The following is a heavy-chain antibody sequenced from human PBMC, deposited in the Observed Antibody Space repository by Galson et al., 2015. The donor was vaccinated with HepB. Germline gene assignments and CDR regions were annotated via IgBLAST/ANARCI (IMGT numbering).Heavy chain of an antibody. V-gene: IGHV3-11*01. CDR2: ISSSDSSK. D-gene: IGHD3-10*01. CDR1: GFTFSDYY. CDR3: ARDHYYGSGSYYNFDH. Sequence: SLRLSCAVSGFTFSDYYMSWIRQAPGKGLEWISYISSSDSSKYYADSVKGRFTISRDNAKNSLYLQMNSPRDEDTAVYYCARDHYYGSGSYYNFDHWGQGTLVTVSS. J-gene: IGHJ4*02.